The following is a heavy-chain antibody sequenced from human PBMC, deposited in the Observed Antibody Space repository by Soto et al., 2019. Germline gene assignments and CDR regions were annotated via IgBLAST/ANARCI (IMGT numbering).Heavy chain of an antibody. CDR3: AHPRGYGVFDAYDI. J-gene: IGHJ3*02. D-gene: IGHD4-17*01. CDR1: GFAFSAYA. Sequence: EVQLLESGGGLVQPGGSLRLSCAASGFAFSAYAMSWVRQAPGKGLEWVSVISGNGGSTYYADSVKGRFTISRDNSINTLYMQMNSLRTEDTAVYYCAHPRGYGVFDAYDIWGQGAMVTVSS. CDR2: ISGNGGST. V-gene: IGHV3-23*01.